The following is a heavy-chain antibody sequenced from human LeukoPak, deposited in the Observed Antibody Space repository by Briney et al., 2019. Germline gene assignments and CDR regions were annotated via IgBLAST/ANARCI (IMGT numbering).Heavy chain of an antibody. J-gene: IGHJ5*02. CDR3: AADFYDST. CDR1: GFTFSNAW. Sequence: PGGSLRLSCATSGFTFSNAWMNWVRQAPGKGLEWVGRIRSNSDGGTIDYAAPVKGRFTLSRDDSKTTLYLQMNSLQTEDTAVYYCAADFYDSTWGQGTLVTVSS. V-gene: IGHV3-15*07. D-gene: IGHD3-22*01. CDR2: IRSNSDGGTI.